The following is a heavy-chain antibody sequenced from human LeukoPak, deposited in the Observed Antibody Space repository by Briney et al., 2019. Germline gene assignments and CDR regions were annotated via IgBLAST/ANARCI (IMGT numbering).Heavy chain of an antibody. CDR3: ARDPFGYYDSSGYYRLGYFDC. J-gene: IGHJ4*02. D-gene: IGHD3-22*01. CDR1: GYSISSGYY. CDR2: IYHSGST. Sequence: PSETLSLTCTVSGYSISSGYYWGWIRQPPGKGLEWIGSIYHSGSTYYNPSLKSRVTISVDTSKNQFSLKLSSVTAADTAVYYCARDPFGYYDSSGYYRLGYFDCWGQGTLVTVSS. V-gene: IGHV4-38-2*02.